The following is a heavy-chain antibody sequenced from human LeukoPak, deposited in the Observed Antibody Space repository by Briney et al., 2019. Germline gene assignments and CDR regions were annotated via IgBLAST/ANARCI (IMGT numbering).Heavy chain of an antibody. V-gene: IGHV3-30*18. CDR2: ISYDGSNK. D-gene: IGHD3-3*01. J-gene: IGHJ6*03. Sequence: PGGSLRLSCAASGFTFSRFGMHWVRQAPGKGLEWVAVISYDGSNKYYADSVKGRFTISRDNSKNTLYLQMNSLRAEDTAVYYCAKEPYYDFWSGSWYYMDVWGKGTTVTVSS. CDR1: GFTFSRFG. CDR3: AKEPYYDFWSGSWYYMDV.